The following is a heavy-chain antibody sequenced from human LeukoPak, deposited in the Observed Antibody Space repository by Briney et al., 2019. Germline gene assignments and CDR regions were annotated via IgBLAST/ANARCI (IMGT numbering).Heavy chain of an antibody. Sequence: PGGSLRLSCAASGFTFSTYWMSWVRQAPGKGLEWVANIKQDGSEKYYVDSVKGRFTISRDNAKNSLYLQMNSLRAEDTAVYYCARGTVHLEGRNDYWGQGTLVTVSS. CDR1: GFTFSTYW. V-gene: IGHV3-7*05. J-gene: IGHJ4*02. D-gene: IGHD2-15*01. CDR2: IKQDGSEK. CDR3: ARGTVHLEGRNDY.